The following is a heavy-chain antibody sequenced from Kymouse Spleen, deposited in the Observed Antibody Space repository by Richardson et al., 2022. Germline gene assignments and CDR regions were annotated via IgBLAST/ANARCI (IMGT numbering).Heavy chain of an antibody. V-gene: IGHV4-39*01. D-gene: IGHD2-8*01. CDR2: IYYSGST. Sequence: QLQLQESGPGLVKPSETLSLTCTVSGGSISSSSYYWGWIRQPPGKGLEWIGSIYYSGSTYYNPSLKSRVTISVDTSKNQFSLKLSSVTAADTAVYYCAGLGYCTNGVCYSFDYWGQGTLVTVSS. CDR1: GGSISSSSYY. J-gene: IGHJ4*02. CDR3: AGLGYCTNGVCYSFDY.